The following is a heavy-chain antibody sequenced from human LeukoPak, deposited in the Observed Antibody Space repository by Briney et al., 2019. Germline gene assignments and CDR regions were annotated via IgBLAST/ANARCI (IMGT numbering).Heavy chain of an antibody. D-gene: IGHD2-21*02. Sequence: GGSLRLSCAASGFAFSDYYMSWIRQAPGKGLDWLSYISISGSDTFYADSVSGRFTFSRDNAKNSLFLQMNSLRVEDTAVYYCARDVASNCGGDCYPGFDFWGQGIPVTVSS. CDR3: ARDVASNCGGDCYPGFDF. J-gene: IGHJ4*02. CDR2: ISISGSDT. CDR1: GFAFSDYY. V-gene: IGHV3-11*04.